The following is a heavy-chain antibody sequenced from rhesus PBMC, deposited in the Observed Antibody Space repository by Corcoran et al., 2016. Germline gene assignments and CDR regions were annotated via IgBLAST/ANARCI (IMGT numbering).Heavy chain of an antibody. CDR3: GREEDGTYGY. Sequence: QVTLKEAVATPGKPLKLPRPTCTFSGISISTTGVGLGRVRQPPGKALDWLATIYWNDSKYYSTSPKSSRTITKETTKNQVVLTMTNRDPVETATYYCGREEDGTYGYWGQGVLVTVSS. V-gene: IGHV2-95*01. J-gene: IGHJ4*01. CDR2: IYWNDSK. D-gene: IGHD4-17*01. CDR1: GISISTTGVG.